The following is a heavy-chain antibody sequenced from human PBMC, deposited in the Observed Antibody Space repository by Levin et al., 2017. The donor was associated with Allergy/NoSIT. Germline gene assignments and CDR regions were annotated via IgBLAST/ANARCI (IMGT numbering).Heavy chain of an antibody. V-gene: IGHV3-7*01. Sequence: LSLTCAASGFPFSRYWMNWVRQAPGKGLEWVASIKEDGSEIYYVDSVKGRFTISRDNAKNSLILQMNSLRDGDTAVYHCARSLLATWDSWGQGTLVTVSS. D-gene: IGHD2-21*01. CDR3: ARSLLATWDS. J-gene: IGHJ4*02. CDR2: IKEDGSEI. CDR1: GFPFSRYW.